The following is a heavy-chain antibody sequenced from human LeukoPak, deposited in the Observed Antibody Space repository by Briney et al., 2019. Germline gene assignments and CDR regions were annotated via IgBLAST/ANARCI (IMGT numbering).Heavy chain of an antibody. Sequence: ASVKVSCKASGYTFTSYDINWVRQATGQGLEWMGWMNPNSGNTGYAQKFQGRVTITRDTSISTAYMELSSLRSDDTAVYYCARTPPNWGIDYWGQGTLVTVSS. CDR1: GYTFTSYD. CDR2: MNPNSGNT. V-gene: IGHV1-8*03. CDR3: ARTPPNWGIDY. D-gene: IGHD7-27*01. J-gene: IGHJ4*02.